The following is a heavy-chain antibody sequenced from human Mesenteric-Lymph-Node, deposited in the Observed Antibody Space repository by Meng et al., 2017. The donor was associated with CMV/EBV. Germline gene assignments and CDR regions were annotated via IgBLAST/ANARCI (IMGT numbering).Heavy chain of an antibody. CDR3: ARADWKGNDY. CDR1: GFTFNTYS. V-gene: IGHV3-21*01. J-gene: IGHJ4*02. CDR2: ISSSSSYI. D-gene: IGHD1-1*01. Sequence: GESLKISCAASGFTFNTYSMSWVRQAPGKGLEWVSSISSSSSYIYYADSVRGRFTISRDNAKNSLYLQMNSLRAEDTAVYYCARADWKGNDYWGQGTLVTVSS.